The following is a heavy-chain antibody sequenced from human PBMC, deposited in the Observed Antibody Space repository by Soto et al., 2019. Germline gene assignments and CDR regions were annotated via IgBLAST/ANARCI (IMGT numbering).Heavy chain of an antibody. Sequence: ASVKVSCTASGYTFTSYGLNWVRQAPGQGLEWMGWISAYNGNTNYAQKFQGRVTMTTDTSTSTAYMELRSLRSDDTAVYYCARSGSSGHYLDYWGQGTLVTVSS. D-gene: IGHD3-22*01. CDR3: ARSGSSGHYLDY. CDR1: GYTFTSYG. J-gene: IGHJ4*02. V-gene: IGHV1-18*01. CDR2: ISAYNGNT.